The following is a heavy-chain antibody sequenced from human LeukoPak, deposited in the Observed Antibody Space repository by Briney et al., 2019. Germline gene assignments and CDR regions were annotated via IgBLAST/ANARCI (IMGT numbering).Heavy chain of an antibody. D-gene: IGHD3-22*01. Sequence: GGSLRLSCAASGFTFSNYAMSWVRQAPGKGLEWVSSISGSGGNTYYADSVKGRFTISRDNSKNTLYLQMNSLRAEDTAIYYCASGDSSRYYYFDYWGQGTLVTVSS. CDR2: ISGSGGNT. CDR3: ASGDSSRYYYFDY. CDR1: GFTFSNYA. J-gene: IGHJ4*02. V-gene: IGHV3-23*01.